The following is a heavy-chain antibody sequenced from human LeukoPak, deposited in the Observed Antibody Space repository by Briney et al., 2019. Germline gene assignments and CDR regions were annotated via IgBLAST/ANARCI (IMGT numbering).Heavy chain of an antibody. J-gene: IGHJ4*02. CDR3: AKGDFDY. CDR2: ISYDGSNK. Sequence: GGSLRLSCATSGFSFNNDWMDWVRQAPGKGLEWVAVISYDGSNKYYADSVKGRSTISRDNSKNTLYLQMNSLRAEDTAVYYCAKGDFDYWGQGTLVTVSS. CDR1: GFSFNNDW. V-gene: IGHV3-30*18.